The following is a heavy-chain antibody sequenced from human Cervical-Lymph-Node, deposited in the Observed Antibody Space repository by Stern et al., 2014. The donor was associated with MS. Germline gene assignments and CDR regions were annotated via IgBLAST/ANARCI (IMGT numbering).Heavy chain of an antibody. CDR2: VYYSGSI. Sequence: VQLVESGPGLVKPLQTLSLTCTVSGGSVSSGGYFWNWIRQHPGTGLEWIGHVYYSGSIAYNPSLKSRVTISVDTSENQFSLRLRSVTAADTAVYYCARNPALWYFDLWGRGTLAAVSS. J-gene: IGHJ2*01. V-gene: IGHV4-31*03. CDR1: GGSVSSGGYF. D-gene: IGHD3-3*02. CDR3: ARNPALWYFDL.